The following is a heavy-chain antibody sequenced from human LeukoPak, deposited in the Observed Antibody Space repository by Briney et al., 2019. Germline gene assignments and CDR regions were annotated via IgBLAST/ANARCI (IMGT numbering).Heavy chain of an antibody. Sequence: GASVKVSCKASGYTFTSYGISWVRQAPGQGLEWMGWISPYNSNTDFAQKLQGRVTMTTDTSTSTAYMELRSLRSDDTAVYYCARDFRIAAVGTVQSWFDPWGQGTLVTVSS. CDR2: ISPYNSNT. J-gene: IGHJ5*02. V-gene: IGHV1-18*01. CDR1: GYTFTSYG. CDR3: ARDFRIAAVGTVQSWFDP. D-gene: IGHD6-13*01.